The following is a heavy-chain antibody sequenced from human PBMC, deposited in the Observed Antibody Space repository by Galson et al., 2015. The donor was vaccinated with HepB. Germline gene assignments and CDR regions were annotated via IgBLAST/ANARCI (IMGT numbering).Heavy chain of an antibody. CDR1: GFTFSSYT. CDR3: ARDPNVIFHFDY. J-gene: IGHJ4*02. V-gene: IGHV3-21*01. Sequence: SLRLSCAAYGFTFSSYTMNWVRQAPGKGLEWVSSISISSGYIYYADSVKGRFTISRDNAKNSLYLQMNSLRTEDTAVYYCARDPNVIFHFDYWGQGTPVTVSS. D-gene: IGHD2-21*01. CDR2: ISISSGYI.